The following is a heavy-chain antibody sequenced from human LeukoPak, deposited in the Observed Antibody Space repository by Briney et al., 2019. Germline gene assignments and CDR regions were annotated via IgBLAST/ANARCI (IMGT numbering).Heavy chain of an antibody. CDR3: VKFGGYCSSTSCYVRNYYYYGMDV. J-gene: IGHJ6*02. D-gene: IGHD2-2*01. CDR2: ISGSGGST. CDR1: GFTFSSYA. Sequence: GGSLRLSCAASGFTFSSYAMSWVRQAPGKGLEWVSAISGSGGSTYYADSVKGRFTISRDNSKNTLYLQMNSLRAENTAVYYCVKFGGYCSSTSCYVRNYYYYGMDVWGQGTTVTVSS. V-gene: IGHV3-23*01.